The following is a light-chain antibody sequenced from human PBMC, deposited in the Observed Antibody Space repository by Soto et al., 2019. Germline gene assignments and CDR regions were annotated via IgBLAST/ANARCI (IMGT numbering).Light chain of an antibody. CDR3: SSHTAYNTRV. CDR2: EVT. CDR1: SSDVGGYNF. J-gene: IGLJ1*01. V-gene: IGLV2-14*01. Sequence: QSVLTQPASLSGSPGQSIAISCTGTSSDVGGYNFVSWYQQHPGKAPKLIIHEVTNRPSGVSDRFSGSKSGNTASLTISGLQADDEADYYSSSHTAYNTRVFGRGTKVTVL.